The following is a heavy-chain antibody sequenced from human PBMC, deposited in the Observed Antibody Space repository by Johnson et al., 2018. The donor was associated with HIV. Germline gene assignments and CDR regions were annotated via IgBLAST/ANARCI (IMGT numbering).Heavy chain of an antibody. CDR2: IKSKTDGGTT. CDR1: GFTFSSYV. V-gene: IGHV3-15*01. J-gene: IGHJ3*02. CDR3: TTDRGGEIAVAGPDAFDI. Sequence: VQLVESGGGLVQPGRSLRLSCAASGFTFSSYVMHWVRQAPGKGLEWVGRIKSKTDGGTTDYAAPVKGTFTISRDDSKNTLSLQMNSLKTEDTSVYYCTTDRGGEIAVAGPDAFDIWGQGTMVTVSS. D-gene: IGHD6-19*01.